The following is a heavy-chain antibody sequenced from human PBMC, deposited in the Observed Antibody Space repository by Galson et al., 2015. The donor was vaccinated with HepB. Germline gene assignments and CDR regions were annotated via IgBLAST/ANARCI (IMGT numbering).Heavy chain of an antibody. V-gene: IGHV6-1*01. D-gene: IGHD6-19*01. J-gene: IGHJ2*01. CDR1: GDSVSSNSAA. CDR3: ARDRIAVAGTAWWYFDL. CDR2: TYYRSKWYN. Sequence: CAISGDSVSSNSAAWNWIRQSPSRGLEWLGRTYYRSKWYNDYAVSVKSRITINPDTPKNQFSLQLNSVTPEDTAVYYCARDRIAVAGTAWWYFDLWGRGTLVTVSS.